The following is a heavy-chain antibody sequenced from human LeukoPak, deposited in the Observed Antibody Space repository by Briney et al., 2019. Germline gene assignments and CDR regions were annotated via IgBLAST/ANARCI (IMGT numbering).Heavy chain of an antibody. CDR1: GYTFTGYY. J-gene: IGHJ5*02. V-gene: IGHV1-2*02. Sequence: GASVKVSCKTSGYTFTGYYIHWMRQAPGQGFEWIGFINANTGATKYAQRFQGRVTMSRDTSITTASMDLSRLKSDDTAVYYCARGDCSGGSCYENWFDPWGQGTLVTVSS. D-gene: IGHD2-15*01. CDR3: ARGDCSGGSCYENWFDP. CDR2: INANTGAT.